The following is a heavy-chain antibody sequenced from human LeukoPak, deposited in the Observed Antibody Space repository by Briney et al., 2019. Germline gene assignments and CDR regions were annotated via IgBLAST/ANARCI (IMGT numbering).Heavy chain of an antibody. CDR2: ISSTNRTI. CDR1: GFTFSTYS. Sequence: PGGSLRLSCTASGFTFSTYSMNWVRQAPGKGLEWVSYISSTNRTIYYADSVRGRFTISRDNAESSLYPQMNSLRAEDTAVYYCARGHWGLDYWGRGTLVTVSS. CDR3: ARGHWGLDY. D-gene: IGHD7-27*01. V-gene: IGHV3-48*04. J-gene: IGHJ4*02.